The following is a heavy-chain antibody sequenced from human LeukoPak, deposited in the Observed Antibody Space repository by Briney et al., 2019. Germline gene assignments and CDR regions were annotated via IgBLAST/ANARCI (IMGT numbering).Heavy chain of an antibody. D-gene: IGHD3-22*01. Sequence: SETLSLICTVSGDSIGSYSWNWIRQPPGKGLEWIGYIYYSGNTNYNPSLKSRVTISVDTSKNQFSLKLSSVTAADTAVYYCARDFYDTSTYYYVHAFDIWGQGTMVTVSS. CDR1: GDSIGSYS. CDR3: ARDFYDTSTYYYVHAFDI. CDR2: IYYSGNT. J-gene: IGHJ3*02. V-gene: IGHV4-59*01.